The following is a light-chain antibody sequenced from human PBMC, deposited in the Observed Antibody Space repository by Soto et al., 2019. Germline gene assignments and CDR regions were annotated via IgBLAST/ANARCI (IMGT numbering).Light chain of an antibody. Sequence: IQITPSPSTLAAFGGDRVAITCRAGQILGSWAWYQHKPGKAPNLLIYDASSWKNGVPSRFSGSGSGTDFTLTISGLQPEDFATYFCQQVESYPSTFGGGTKVDI. CDR2: DAS. CDR3: QQVESYPST. J-gene: IGKJ4*01. CDR1: QILGSW. V-gene: IGKV1-5*01.